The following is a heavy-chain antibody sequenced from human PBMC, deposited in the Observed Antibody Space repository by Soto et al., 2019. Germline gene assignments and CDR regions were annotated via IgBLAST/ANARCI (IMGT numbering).Heavy chain of an antibody. Sequence: SETLSLTCTVSGGSIRNGDYYLGWIRQPPGKGLEWIGYVYYSGTTYSHPSLNSRVSISVDTSENQFSLRLTSVTAADTAVYYCVTVNLVGAAYYFDYWGPGTLVTV. CDR2: VYYSGTT. CDR1: GGSIRNGDYY. J-gene: IGHJ4*02. V-gene: IGHV4-30-4*01. D-gene: IGHD1-26*01. CDR3: VTVNLVGAAYYFDY.